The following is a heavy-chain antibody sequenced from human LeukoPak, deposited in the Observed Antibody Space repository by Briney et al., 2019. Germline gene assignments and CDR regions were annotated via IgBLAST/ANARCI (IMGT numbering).Heavy chain of an antibody. CDR1: GFTVSSNY. Sequence: GGSLRLSCAASGFTVSSNYMSWVRQAPGKGLEWVSVIYSGGSTYYADSVKGRFTISRDNSKNTLYLQMNSLRAEDTAVYYCAREPMVRGVIIAYYYGMDVWGQGTTVTVSS. V-gene: IGHV3-53*01. J-gene: IGHJ6*02. CDR3: AREPMVRGVIIAYYYGMDV. D-gene: IGHD3-10*01. CDR2: IYSGGST.